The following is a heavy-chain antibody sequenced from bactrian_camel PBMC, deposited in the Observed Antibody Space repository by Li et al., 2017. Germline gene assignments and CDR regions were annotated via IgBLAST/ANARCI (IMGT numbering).Heavy chain of an antibody. D-gene: IGHD3*01. CDR2: ITSLPSLFRAA. V-gene: IGHV3S6*01. J-gene: IGHJ4*01. CDR3: TKDRSYGTRNWVQST. CDR1: GITFSRHD. Sequence: HVQLVESGGGLVQPGESLRLSCVASGITFSRHDMSWVRQAPGKEVEWVAGITSLPSLFRAASYADSVKGRFTISRDNANNILYLQMNSLKPEDTAVYYCTKDRSYGTRNWVQSTRGQGTQVTVS.